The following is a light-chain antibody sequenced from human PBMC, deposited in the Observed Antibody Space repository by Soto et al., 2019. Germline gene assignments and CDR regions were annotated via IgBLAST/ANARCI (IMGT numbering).Light chain of an antibody. CDR2: RAS. CDR1: QIINTW. V-gene: IGKV1-5*03. CDR3: QQCETYSGT. J-gene: IGKJ3*01. Sequence: DIQMTQSPSSLSASVGDRVTITCRASQIINTWLAWYQQKPGKAPKLLIYRASNLVNGVPSRFSGSGSGTEFTLTISSLQSDDFSIYYCQQCETYSGTFGPGTKVDL.